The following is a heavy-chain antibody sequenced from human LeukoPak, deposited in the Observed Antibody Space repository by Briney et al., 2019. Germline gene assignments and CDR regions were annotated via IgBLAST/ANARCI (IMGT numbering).Heavy chain of an antibody. CDR1: GFTFSSYG. J-gene: IGHJ4*02. CDR3: ARDRRDGYNLLDY. Sequence: PGGSLRLSCAASGFTFSSYGMHWVRQAPGKGLEWVANIKQDESEKYYVDSVKGRFTISRDNAKNSLYLQMNSLRAEDTAVYYCARDRRDGYNLLDYWGQGTLVTVSS. V-gene: IGHV3-7*01. CDR2: IKQDESEK. D-gene: IGHD5-24*01.